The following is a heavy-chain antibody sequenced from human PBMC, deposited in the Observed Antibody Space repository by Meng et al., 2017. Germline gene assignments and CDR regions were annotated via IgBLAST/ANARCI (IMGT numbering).Heavy chain of an antibody. CDR1: GGSISSSSYY. V-gene: IGHV3-7*01. D-gene: IGHD1-14*01. CDR2: IGPDGSEK. J-gene: IGHJ4*02. CDR3: ARLARSPEY. Sequence: ETLSLTCTVSGGSISSSSYYWGWIRQPPGKGLEWVANIGPDGSEKNYVDSVTGRFTISRDNANKAVYLHMNSLTAEDTAMYYCARLARSPEYWGQGTLVTVS.